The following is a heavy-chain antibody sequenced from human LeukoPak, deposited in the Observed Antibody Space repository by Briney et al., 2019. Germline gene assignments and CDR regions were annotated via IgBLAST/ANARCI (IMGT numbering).Heavy chain of an antibody. CDR2: ISSSSSYI. CDR1: GFTFSSYS. CDR3: ARGLRFLEWLLDHFDY. D-gene: IGHD3-3*01. Sequence: PGGSLRLSCAASGFTFSSYSMNWVRQAPGKGLEWVSSISSSSSYIYYADSVKGRFTISRDNVKNSLYLQMNSLRAEDTAVYYCARGLRFLEWLLDHFDYWGQGTLVTVSS. V-gene: IGHV3-21*01. J-gene: IGHJ4*02.